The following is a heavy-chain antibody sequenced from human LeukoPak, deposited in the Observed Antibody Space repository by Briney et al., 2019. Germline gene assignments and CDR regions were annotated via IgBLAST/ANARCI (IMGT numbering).Heavy chain of an antibody. V-gene: IGHV4-61*02. CDR2: IYTSGST. D-gene: IGHD3-10*01. Sequence: PSETLSLTCTVSGGSISSSSYYWSWIRQPAGKGLEWIGRIYTSGSTNYNPSLKSRVTMSVDTSKNQFSLKLSSVTAADTAVYYCARGYGSGSYYPYYFDYWGQGTLVTVSS. J-gene: IGHJ4*02. CDR1: GGSISSSSYY. CDR3: ARGYGSGSYYPYYFDY.